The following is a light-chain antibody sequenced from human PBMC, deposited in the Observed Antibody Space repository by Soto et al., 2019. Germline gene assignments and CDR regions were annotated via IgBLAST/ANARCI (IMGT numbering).Light chain of an antibody. CDR1: SSDVGGYNS. V-gene: IGLV2-14*01. J-gene: IGLJ3*02. Sequence: QSVLTQPASVSGSPGQSITISCTGTSSDVGGYNSVSWYQQHPGKAPKLMIFEVSNRPSGVSNRFSGSKSGNTASLTISGLQAEDEADYYCQSYDISLSASSPSWVFGGGTKVTVL. CDR3: QSYDISLSASSPSWV. CDR2: EVS.